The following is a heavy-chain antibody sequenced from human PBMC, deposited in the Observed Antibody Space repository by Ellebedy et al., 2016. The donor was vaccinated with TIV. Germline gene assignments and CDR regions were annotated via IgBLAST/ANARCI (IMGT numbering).Heavy chain of an antibody. J-gene: IGHJ3*02. CDR2: ISGSGGNT. D-gene: IGHD4-23*01. CDR3: ARDPVGVGPAFDI. Sequence: PGGSLRLSCAASGLTFSSHAMSWVRQAPGKGLEWVSSISGSGGNTYYADSVKGRFTISRDHSKDTLYLQMNSLRAEDTAVYYCARDPVGVGPAFDIWGQGTMVTVSS. V-gene: IGHV3-23*01. CDR1: GLTFSSHA.